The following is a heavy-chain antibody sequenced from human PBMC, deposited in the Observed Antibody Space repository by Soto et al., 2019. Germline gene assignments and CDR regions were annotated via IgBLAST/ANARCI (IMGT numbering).Heavy chain of an antibody. CDR2: IYSGGST. J-gene: IGHJ6*02. CDR3: ARGLLYGDYYYYGMDV. D-gene: IGHD4-17*01. V-gene: IGHV3-66*01. Sequence: PGGSLRLSCAASGFTVSSNYMSWVRQAPGKGLEWVSVIYSGGSTYYADSVKGRFTISRDNSKNTLYLQMNSLRAEDTAVYYCARGLLYGDYYYYGMDVWGQGTTVTVSS. CDR1: GFTVSSNY.